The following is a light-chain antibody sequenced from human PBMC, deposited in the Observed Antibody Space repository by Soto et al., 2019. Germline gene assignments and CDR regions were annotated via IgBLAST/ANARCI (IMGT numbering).Light chain of an antibody. CDR2: GVF. Sequence: QSALPQPASVSGLPDHGISLCRTGAASGVGVYNFVSWYHHQPGKAPKHRIYGVFNRPSGVSNDFSVSKSVNTATLTISWVKAEYKGDYYCSPYTGRRISVVFGGGTK. V-gene: IGLV2-14*03. J-gene: IGLJ2*01. CDR3: SPYTGRRISVV. CDR1: ASGVGVYNF.